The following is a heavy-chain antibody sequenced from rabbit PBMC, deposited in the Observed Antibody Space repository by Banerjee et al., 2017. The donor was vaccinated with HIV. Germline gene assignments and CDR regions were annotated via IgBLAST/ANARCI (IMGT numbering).Heavy chain of an antibody. CDR3: ARDPPNSAAYGYDL. Sequence: QEQLVESGGGLVQPEGSLTLTCKASGSDISSNAMCWVRQAPGKGLELIACIFAGSSGTTYYASWANGRFTGSKTSSTTVTLQMTSLTAADTATYFCARDPPNSAAYGYDLWGQGTLVTVS. CDR1: GSDISSNA. D-gene: IGHD6-1*01. V-gene: IGHV1S45*01. CDR2: IFAGSSGTT. J-gene: IGHJ6*01.